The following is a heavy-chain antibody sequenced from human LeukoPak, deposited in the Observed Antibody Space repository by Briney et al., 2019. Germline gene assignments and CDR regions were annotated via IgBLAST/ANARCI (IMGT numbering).Heavy chain of an antibody. CDR1: GGSLSGYY. CDR2: INHSGST. CDR3: ARQLRFLGHDY. J-gene: IGHJ4*02. Sequence: SETLSLTCAVYGGSLSGYYWSWIRQPPGKGLEWIGEINHSGSTNYNPSLKSRVTISVDTSKNQFSLKLSSVTAADTAVYYCARQLRFLGHDYWGQGTLVTVSS. D-gene: IGHD3-3*01. V-gene: IGHV4-34*01.